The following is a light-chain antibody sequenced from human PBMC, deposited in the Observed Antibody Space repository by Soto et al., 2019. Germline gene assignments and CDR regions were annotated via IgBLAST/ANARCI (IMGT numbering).Light chain of an antibody. Sequence: DIQMTQSPSTLSASVGDRVTITCRASQSISSWLVWYQQKPGKAPKLLIYKASSLASGVPSRFSGSGSGTAFTLTISSLQPDDFASYYCQQYNSYPWTFSLGTKVEIK. CDR2: KAS. V-gene: IGKV1-5*03. CDR3: QQYNSYPWT. CDR1: QSISSW. J-gene: IGKJ1*01.